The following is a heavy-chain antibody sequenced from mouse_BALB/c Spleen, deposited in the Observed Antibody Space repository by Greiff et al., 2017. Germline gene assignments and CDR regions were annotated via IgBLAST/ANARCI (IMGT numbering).Heavy chain of an antibody. V-gene: IGHV3-6*02. CDR1: GYSITSGYY. J-gene: IGHJ4*01. CDR3: VDYAYAMDY. Sequence: VQLKESGPGLVKPSQSLSLTCSVTGYSITSGYYWNWIRQFPGNKLEWMGYISYDGSNNYNPSLKNRISITRDTSKNQFFLKLNSVTTEDTATYYCVDYAYAMDYWGQGTSVTVSS. CDR2: ISYDGSN. D-gene: IGHD2-4*01.